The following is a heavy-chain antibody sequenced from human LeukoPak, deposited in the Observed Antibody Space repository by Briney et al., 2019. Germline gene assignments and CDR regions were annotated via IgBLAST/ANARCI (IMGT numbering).Heavy chain of an antibody. J-gene: IGHJ3*02. V-gene: IGHV4-59*12. D-gene: IGHD3-10*01. Sequence: PSEPLSLPCTVSGGSISSYYWSWIRQPPGKGLEWIGNIFYSGSTYYSPSLKSRVTISLDTSRNQFSLKLNSVTAADTAVYYCAKSNGYGLVDIWGQGTMVTVSS. CDR1: GGSISSYY. CDR2: IFYSGST. CDR3: AKSNGYGLVDI.